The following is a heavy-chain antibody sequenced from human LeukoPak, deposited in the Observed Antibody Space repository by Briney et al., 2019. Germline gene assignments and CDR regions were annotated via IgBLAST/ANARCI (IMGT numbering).Heavy chain of an antibody. CDR1: GYTFTGYY. D-gene: IGHD6-19*01. Sequence: ASVKVSCKASGYTFTGYYMHWVRQAPGQGLEWMGWINPNSGGTNYAQKFQGWVTMTRDTSISTAYMELSRLRSDDTAVYYRARVIRNGIAVAGLGYWGQGTLVTVSS. CDR3: ARVIRNGIAVAGLGY. CDR2: INPNSGGT. J-gene: IGHJ4*02. V-gene: IGHV1-2*04.